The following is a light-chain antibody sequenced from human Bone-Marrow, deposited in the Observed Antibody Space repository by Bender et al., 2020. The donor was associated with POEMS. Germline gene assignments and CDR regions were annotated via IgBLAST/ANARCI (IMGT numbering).Light chain of an antibody. J-gene: IGLJ3*02. CDR2: SSH. Sequence: QSVLTQPPSASGTPGQRVTISCSGGSSNIGAHAVNWYQHLPGTAPKLLIYSSHRRPSEVPDRFSGSKSGNTASLTISGLQAEDEADYHCCSYAGSTTWVFGGGTKLTVL. V-gene: IGLV1-44*01. CDR1: SSNIGAHA. CDR3: CSYAGSTTWV.